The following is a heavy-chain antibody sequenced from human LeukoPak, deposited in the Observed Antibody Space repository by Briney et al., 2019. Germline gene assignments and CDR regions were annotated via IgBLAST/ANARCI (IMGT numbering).Heavy chain of an antibody. CDR3: ATSSYSGSFHADC. CDR2: LNPNVGNT. CDR1: GYNFSTYY. V-gene: IGHV1-2*02. D-gene: IGHD6-19*01. J-gene: IGHJ4*01. Sequence: ASVKVSCLPSGYNFSTYYIHWVRQAPGQRLEWMGWLNPNVGNTGYAQKFEGRVTLTRDTSIRLAYLELTRLGSDDTAVYYCATSSYSGSFHADCWGHGTLVTVSS.